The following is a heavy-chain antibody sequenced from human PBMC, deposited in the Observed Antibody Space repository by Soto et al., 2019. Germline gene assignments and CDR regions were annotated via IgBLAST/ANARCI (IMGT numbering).Heavy chain of an antibody. Sequence: QVQLVQSGGEVKKPGASVKVSCKASGYTLTTYSMHWLRQAPGQRLEWMGWINPLNGDTKYSQRFQGRLTIIRDTSASTAYMELSSLRSEDTAIYYCARGNSGAFDIWGQGTMVTVSS. V-gene: IGHV1-3*01. CDR3: ARGNSGAFDI. CDR2: INPLNGDT. J-gene: IGHJ3*02. D-gene: IGHD6-19*01. CDR1: GYTLTTYS.